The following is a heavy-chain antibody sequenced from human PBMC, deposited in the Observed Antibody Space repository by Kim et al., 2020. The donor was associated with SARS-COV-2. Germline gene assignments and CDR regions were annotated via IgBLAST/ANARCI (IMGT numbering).Heavy chain of an antibody. V-gene: IGHV4-59*01. CDR2: IYYSGST. Sequence: SETLSLTCTVSGGSISSYYWSWIRQPPGKGLEWIGYIYYSGSTNYNPSLKSRVTISVDTSKNQFSLKLSSVTAADTAVYYCARSGGNYYFDYWGQGTLVTVSS. CDR3: ARSGGNYYFDY. CDR1: GGSISSYY. D-gene: IGHD2-15*01. J-gene: IGHJ4*02.